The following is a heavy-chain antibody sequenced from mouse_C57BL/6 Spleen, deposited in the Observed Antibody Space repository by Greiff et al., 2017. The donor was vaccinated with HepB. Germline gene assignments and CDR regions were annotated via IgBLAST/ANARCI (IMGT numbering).Heavy chain of an antibody. CDR3: ARLRGFAY. J-gene: IGHJ3*01. CDR2: INPGSGGT. Sequence: VQRVESGAELVRPGTSVKVSCKASGYAFTNYLIEWVKQRPGQGLEWIGVINPGSGGTNYNEKFKGKATLTADKSSSTAYMQLSSLTSEDSAVYFCARLRGFAYWGQGTLVTVSA. D-gene: IGHD1-1*01. CDR1: GYAFTNYL. V-gene: IGHV1-54*01.